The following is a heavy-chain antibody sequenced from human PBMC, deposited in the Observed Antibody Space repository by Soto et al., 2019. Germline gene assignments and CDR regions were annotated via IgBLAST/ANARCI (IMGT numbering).Heavy chain of an antibody. CDR1: GYTFTSYY. CDR2: INASGGST. Sequence: QVQLVQSGAEVTKPGASVKVSCKASGYTFTSYYMHWVRQAPGQGLVWMGIINASGGSTSYAQKVQGRVTMTRDTSTSSVYMELSSLRSEDTAVYYCARDRGNAGGNAFDIWGQGTMVAVAS. CDR3: ARDRGNAGGNAFDI. D-gene: IGHD2-15*01. J-gene: IGHJ3*02. V-gene: IGHV1-46*01.